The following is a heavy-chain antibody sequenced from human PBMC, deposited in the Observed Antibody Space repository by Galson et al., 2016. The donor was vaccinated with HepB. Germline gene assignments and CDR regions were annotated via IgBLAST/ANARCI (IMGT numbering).Heavy chain of an antibody. Sequence: SLRLSCAASGFVFSKYAMHWVRQAPGKGLEWVAVTSRDGNNEYYRDSVKGRFTVSRDNAKNTLYLQLNNLRPEDTALYSCARDLDPPEKFNFWSGYYPGDVWGQGTLVAVSS. CDR3: ARDLDPPEKFNFWSGYYPGDV. J-gene: IGHJ4*02. V-gene: IGHV3-30*03. CDR2: TSRDGNNE. CDR1: GFVFSKYA. D-gene: IGHD3-3*01.